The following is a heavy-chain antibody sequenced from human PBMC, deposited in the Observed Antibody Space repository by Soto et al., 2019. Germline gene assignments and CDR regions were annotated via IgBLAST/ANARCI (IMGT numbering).Heavy chain of an antibody. J-gene: IGHJ6*02. CDR1: GGSISSGSYY. D-gene: IGHD1-20*01. CDR3: SRIEGVNSCNYYYYYGIDV. Sequence: SETLSLTCTVSGGSISSGSYYWSWIRQPPGKGLEWIGYIYYSGSTNYNPSLKSRVTISVDTSKNQFSLKLISVTAADTAVFYCSRIEGVNSCNYYYYYGIDVWGQGTTVTVSS. V-gene: IGHV4-61*01. CDR2: IYYSGST.